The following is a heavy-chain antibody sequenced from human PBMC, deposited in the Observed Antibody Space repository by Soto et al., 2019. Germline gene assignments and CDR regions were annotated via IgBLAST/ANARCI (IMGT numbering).Heavy chain of an antibody. J-gene: IGHJ4*02. CDR1: GGTFSSYA. V-gene: IGHV1-69*13. D-gene: IGHD5-12*01. CDR2: IIPIFGTA. CDR3: ARDRMGDGYKIIDY. Sequence: GASVKVSCKASGGTFSSYAISWVRQAPGQGLVWMGGIIPIFGTANYAQKFQGRVTITADESTSTAYMELSSLRSEDTAVYYCARDRMGDGYKIIDYWGQGTLVTVSS.